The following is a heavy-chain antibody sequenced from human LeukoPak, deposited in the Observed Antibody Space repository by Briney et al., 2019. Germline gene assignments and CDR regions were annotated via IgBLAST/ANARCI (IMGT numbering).Heavy chain of an antibody. CDR1: DGSMISYH. CDR2: IYTTGST. CDR3: ARAERTVNVFDS. J-gene: IGHJ3*01. D-gene: IGHD3-10*02. V-gene: IGHV4-4*07. Sequence: SETLSLTCSVSDGSMISYHWSWIRQPAGKGLESIGRIYTTGSTDYNPSLMSRVTMSVDTSKNQFSLKLRSVTAADTAVYYCARAERTVNVFDSWGQGTIVTVSS.